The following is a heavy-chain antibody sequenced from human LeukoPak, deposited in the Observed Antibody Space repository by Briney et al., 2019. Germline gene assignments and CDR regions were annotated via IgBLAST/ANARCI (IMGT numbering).Heavy chain of an antibody. CDR3: ARRTAIIPGGFDY. J-gene: IGHJ4*02. CDR2: ISYSGST. V-gene: IGHV4-59*08. D-gene: IGHD5-24*01. CDR1: GGSIRSYD. Sequence: SETMSLPCTVSGGSIRSYDWSWIRQPPGKGLDYIAYISYSGSTNYNPSLKSRVIISVDTSKNHFSLKLNSVTSADTAVYHCARRTAIIPGGFDYWGQGTLLTVSS.